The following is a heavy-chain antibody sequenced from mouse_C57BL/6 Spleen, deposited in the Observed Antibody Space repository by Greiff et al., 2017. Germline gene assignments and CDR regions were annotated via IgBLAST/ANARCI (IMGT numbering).Heavy chain of an antibody. CDR2: IYPGDGDT. CDR3: ARRIYYDYGDAMDY. Sequence: VQLQQSGPELVKPGASVKISCKASGYAFSSSWMNWVKQRPGKGLEWIGRIYPGDGDTNYNGKFKGKATLTADKSSSTAYMQLSSLTSEDSAVYFCARRIYYDYGDAMDYWGQGTSVTVSS. V-gene: IGHV1-82*01. CDR1: GYAFSSSW. D-gene: IGHD2-4*01. J-gene: IGHJ4*01.